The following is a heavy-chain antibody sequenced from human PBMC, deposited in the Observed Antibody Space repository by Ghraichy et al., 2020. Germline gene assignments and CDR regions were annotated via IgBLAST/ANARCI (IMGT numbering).Heavy chain of an antibody. CDR1: GYSFTSYW. V-gene: IGHV5-51*01. CDR2: IYPGDSDT. CDR3: ARIYGDYGDSYWYFDL. Sequence: GESLNISCKGSGYSFTSYWIGWVRQMPGKGLEWMGIIYPGDSDTRYSPSFQGQVTISADKSISTAYLQWSSLKASDTAMYYCARIYGDYGDSYWYFDLWGRGTLVTVS. J-gene: IGHJ2*01. D-gene: IGHD4-17*01.